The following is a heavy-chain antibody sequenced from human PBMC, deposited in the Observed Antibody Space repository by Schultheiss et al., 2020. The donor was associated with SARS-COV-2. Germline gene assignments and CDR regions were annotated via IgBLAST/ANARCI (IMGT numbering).Heavy chain of an antibody. Sequence: ASVKVSCKASGYTFTSYYMHWVRQAPGQGLEWMGIINPSGGSTSYAQKFQGRVTMTRDTSTSTAYMELSSLGSEDTAVYYCARSGRPYYYYYGIDVWGQGTTVTVS. CDR1: GYTFTSYY. V-gene: IGHV1-46*01. CDR2: INPSGGST. CDR3: ARSGRPYYYYYGIDV. J-gene: IGHJ6*02. D-gene: IGHD1-26*01.